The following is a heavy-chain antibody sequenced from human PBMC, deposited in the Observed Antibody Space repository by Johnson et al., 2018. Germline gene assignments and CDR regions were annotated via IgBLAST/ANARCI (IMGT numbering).Heavy chain of an antibody. Sequence: VQLVQSGGGLVKPGGSLRLSCAASGFTFSNAWLNWVRQAPGKGLEWVANIKQDGSEKSYADSVKGRFPLSRDNSKNTLYMNMNSRRVEVTAVYYCAQVALRYFDGLHAAFDMWGKGTMVTVSS. J-gene: IGHJ3*02. V-gene: IGHV3-7*01. CDR1: GFTFSNAW. D-gene: IGHD3-9*01. CDR2: IKQDGSEK. CDR3: AQVALRYFDGLHAAFDM.